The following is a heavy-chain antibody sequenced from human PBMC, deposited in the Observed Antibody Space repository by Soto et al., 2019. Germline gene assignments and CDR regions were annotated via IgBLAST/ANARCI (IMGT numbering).Heavy chain of an antibody. Sequence: PWGSLRLSCAACGFTFYNYAMSWVRQAPGKAPEWVAAVRGSGAGTYHADSVRGRFTSSRDNLNNILYLQMNSLRAEDTAMYYCARDQRGAFDYWGHGTLVTVSS. J-gene: IGHJ4*01. CDR2: VRGSGAGT. CDR3: ARDQRGAFDY. CDR1: GFTFYNYA. D-gene: IGHD1-26*01. V-gene: IGHV3-23*01.